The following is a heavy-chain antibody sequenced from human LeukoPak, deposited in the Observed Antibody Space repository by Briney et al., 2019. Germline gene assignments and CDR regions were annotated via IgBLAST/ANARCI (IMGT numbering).Heavy chain of an antibody. CDR1: GGSISSGNYQ. D-gene: IGHD2-8*02. Sequence: SQTLSLTCTVSGGSISSGNYQWTWIRQPAGKGLEWIGRIYTSGSTNYNPSLKSRVTISVDTSKNQFSLKLSSVTAADTAVYYWAKGTGGTFHYFDFLGQGTLVTVSS. V-gene: IGHV4-61*02. J-gene: IGHJ4*02. CDR3: AKGTGGTFHYFDF. CDR2: IYTSGST.